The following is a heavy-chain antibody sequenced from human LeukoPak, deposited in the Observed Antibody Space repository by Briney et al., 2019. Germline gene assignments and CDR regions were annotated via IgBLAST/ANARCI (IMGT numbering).Heavy chain of an antibody. V-gene: IGHV3-21*01. Sequence: GGSLRLSCAASGFTFSSYSMNWVRQAPGKGLEWVSSISSSSGYIYYADSVKGRFTISRDNARNSLYLQMNSLRAEDTAVYYCARDQDWDDRGGLDYWGQGTLVTVSS. D-gene: IGHD1-1*01. CDR2: ISSSSGYI. CDR3: ARDQDWDDRGGLDY. J-gene: IGHJ4*02. CDR1: GFTFSSYS.